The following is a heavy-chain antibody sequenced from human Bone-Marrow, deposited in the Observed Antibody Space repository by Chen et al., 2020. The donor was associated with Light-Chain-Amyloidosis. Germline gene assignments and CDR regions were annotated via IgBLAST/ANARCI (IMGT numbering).Heavy chain of an antibody. CDR2: ISGSGGST. D-gene: IGHD3-10*01. CDR3: ANTGGAVNPYFYYYYMDV. J-gene: IGHJ6*03. V-gene: IGHV3-23*04. Sequence: EVQLVESWGGLVQPGGCLRRSWAASGFTISRYAMTWVRQAPGKGLEWVSTISGSGGSTYYADSVKGRFTISRDNSKNTLYLQMNSLRAEDTAVYYCANTGGAVNPYFYYYYMDVWGRGTTVTVSS. CDR1: GFTISRYA.